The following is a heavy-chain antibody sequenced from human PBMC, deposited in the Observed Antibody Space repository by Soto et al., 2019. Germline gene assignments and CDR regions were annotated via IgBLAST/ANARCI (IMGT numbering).Heavy chain of an antibody. Sequence: PSETLSLTCAVYGGSSSGYYWSWIRQPPGKGLEWIGEINHSGSTNYNPSLKSRVTISVDTSKNQFSLKLSSVTAADTAVYYCARVRPGIAAAGTNKEFDYWGQGTLVTVSS. J-gene: IGHJ4*02. CDR2: INHSGST. D-gene: IGHD6-13*01. V-gene: IGHV4-34*01. CDR1: GGSSSGYY. CDR3: ARVRPGIAAAGTNKEFDY.